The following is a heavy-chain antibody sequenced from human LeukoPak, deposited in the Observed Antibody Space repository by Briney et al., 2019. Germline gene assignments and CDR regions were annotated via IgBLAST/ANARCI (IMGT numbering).Heavy chain of an antibody. J-gene: IGHJ4*02. V-gene: IGHV1-3*01. CDR2: INAGNGNT. CDR1: GYAFTSYA. Sequence: ASVKVSCKASGYAFTSYAMHWVRQAPGQRLEWMGWINAGNGNTKYSQKFQGRVTITRDTSASTAYMELSSLRSDDTPVYYCASFGKVVAARTHGKFDYWGQGTLVTVSS. CDR3: ASFGKVVAARTHGKFDY. D-gene: IGHD6-6*01.